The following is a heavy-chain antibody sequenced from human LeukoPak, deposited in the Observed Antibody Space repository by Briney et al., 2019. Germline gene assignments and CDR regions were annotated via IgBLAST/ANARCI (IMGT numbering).Heavy chain of an antibody. V-gene: IGHV1-2*02. J-gene: IGHJ6*02. CDR3: AREVGSMGV. D-gene: IGHD7-27*01. Sequence: ASVKVSCKASVLSLTGYYMHWVRQAPGQGLEWMGWINPNNGGTNYAQKFQGRVTMTTDTSISTAYMDLRRLSSDDTAVYYCAREVGSMGVWGQGTTVTVSS. CDR2: INPNNGGT. CDR1: VLSLTGYY.